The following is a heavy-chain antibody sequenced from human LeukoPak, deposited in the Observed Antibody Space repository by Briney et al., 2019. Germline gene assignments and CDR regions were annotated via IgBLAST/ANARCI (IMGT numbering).Heavy chain of an antibody. CDR2: ISYDGSNK. CDR1: GFTFSSYV. Sequence: PGGSLRLSCAASGFTFSSYVMHWVRQAPGKGLEWVAVISYDGSNKYYADSVKGRFTIPRDNSKNTLYVQMNSLRAEDTAVYYCAREMDTAMVFDYWGQGTLVTVSS. J-gene: IGHJ4*02. CDR3: AREMDTAMVFDY. D-gene: IGHD5-18*01. V-gene: IGHV3-30-3*01.